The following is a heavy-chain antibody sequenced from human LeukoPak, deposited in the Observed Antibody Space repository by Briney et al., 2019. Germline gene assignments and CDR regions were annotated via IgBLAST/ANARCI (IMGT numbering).Heavy chain of an antibody. D-gene: IGHD2-15*01. CDR3: ARQVVVVAASAYFDY. V-gene: IGHV4-59*08. CDR2: IYYSGST. CDR1: GGSISSYY. Sequence: SETLSLTCTVSGGSISSYYWSWIRQPPGKGLEWIGYIYYSGSTNYNPSLKSRVTISVDTSKNQFSLKLSSVTAADTAVYYCARQVVVVAASAYFDYWGQGTLVTVSS. J-gene: IGHJ4*02.